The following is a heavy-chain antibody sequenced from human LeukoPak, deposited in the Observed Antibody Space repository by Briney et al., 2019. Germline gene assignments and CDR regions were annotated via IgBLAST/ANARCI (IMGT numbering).Heavy chain of an antibody. CDR3: ARDWVYYYGSGSYYRESSWFDP. D-gene: IGHD3-10*01. Sequence: SETLSLTCTVSGGSISSSSYYWGWIRQPPGKGLEWIGSIYYSGSTYYNPSLKGRVTISVDTSKNQFSLKLSSVTAADTAVYYCARDWVYYYGSGSYYRESSWFDPWGQGTLVTVSS. CDR2: IYYSGST. J-gene: IGHJ5*02. CDR1: GGSISSSSYY. V-gene: IGHV4-39*02.